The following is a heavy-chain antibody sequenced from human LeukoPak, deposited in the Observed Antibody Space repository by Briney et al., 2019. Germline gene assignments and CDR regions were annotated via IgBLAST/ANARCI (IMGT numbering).Heavy chain of an antibody. V-gene: IGHV4-61*02. J-gene: IGHJ4*02. D-gene: IGHD3-9*01. CDR2: IYTSGSI. CDR1: GGSISSGSYY. Sequence: PSETLSLTCTVSGGSISSGSYYWSWIRQPAGKGLEWIGRIYTSGSINYNPSLKSRVTISVDTSKNQFSLKLSSVTAADTAVYYCARDYDVLTGYPQPYFDYWGQGTLVTVSS. CDR3: ARDYDVLTGYPQPYFDY.